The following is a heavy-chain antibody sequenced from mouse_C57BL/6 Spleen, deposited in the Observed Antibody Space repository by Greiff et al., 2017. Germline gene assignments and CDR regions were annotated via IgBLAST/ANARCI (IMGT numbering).Heavy chain of an antibody. CDR2: ISSGSSTI. CDR1: GFTFSDYG. J-gene: IGHJ1*03. D-gene: IGHD1-1*01. V-gene: IGHV5-17*01. Sequence: EVMLVESGGGLVKPGGSLKLSCAASGFTFSDYGMHWVRQAPEKGLEWVAYISSGSSTIYYADTVKGRFTISRDNAKNTLFLQMTSLRSEDTAMYYCARLYYGSLYFDVWGTGTTVTVSS. CDR3: ARLYYGSLYFDV.